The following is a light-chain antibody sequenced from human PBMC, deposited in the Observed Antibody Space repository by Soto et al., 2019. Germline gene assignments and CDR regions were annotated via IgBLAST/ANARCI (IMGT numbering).Light chain of an antibody. CDR1: QSVSNN. V-gene: IGKV3D-15*01. J-gene: IGKJ2*01. CDR3: QQYNNWPPYT. Sequence: EIVLTQSPGTLSLSPGERATLSCRASQSVSNNLAWIQQKPGQTPRLLMYGASSRATGIPDRFSGSGSGTRFTLTISSLQSEDFAVYYCQQYNNWPPYTFGQGTKLEIK. CDR2: GAS.